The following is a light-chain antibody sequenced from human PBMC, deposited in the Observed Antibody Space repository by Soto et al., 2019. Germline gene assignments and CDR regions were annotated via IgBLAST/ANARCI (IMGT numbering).Light chain of an antibody. J-gene: IGKJ1*01. CDR3: QQTYSTLWT. CDR1: QSITTY. V-gene: IGKV1-39*01. Sequence: DIQMTQSPSSLSASVGDSVTITCRARQSITTYLNWYQQKPGNAPKLLIYAASRLQSGVPSRFSGGGSGTDFTLTISSLQPEDFATYYCQQTYSTLWTFGQGTKVEIK. CDR2: AAS.